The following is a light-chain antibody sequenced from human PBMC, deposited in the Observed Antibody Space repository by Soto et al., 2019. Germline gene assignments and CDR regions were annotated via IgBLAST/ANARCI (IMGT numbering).Light chain of an antibody. CDR2: NAF. Sequence: EIVRTHSPATLSVTPVESATLSCIASQSITNNLAWYQQRPGQPPRLLIYNAFTRATGIPARFSGSVSATEFTLTISSLQSEDFAIYYCQQHNNWPPYTFGQGTQLEIK. V-gene: IGKV3-15*01. J-gene: IGKJ2*01. CDR3: QQHNNWPPYT. CDR1: QSITNN.